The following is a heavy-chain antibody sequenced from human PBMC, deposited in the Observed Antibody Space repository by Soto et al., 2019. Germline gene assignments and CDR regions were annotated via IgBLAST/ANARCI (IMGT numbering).Heavy chain of an antibody. D-gene: IGHD1-26*01. CDR3: ARDDEGGSDCDLGY. Sequence: QVQLVESGGGVVQPGRSLRLSCAVSGFTLSRHAMHWVRQAPGKGLEWVALILSDGSNKYYADSVKGRFTTSRDNSKNTMYLQMNSLRVEDTTVYYCARDDEGGSDCDLGYWGQGALVTVSS. V-gene: IGHV3-30-3*01. CDR2: ILSDGSNK. J-gene: IGHJ4*02. CDR1: GFTLSRHA.